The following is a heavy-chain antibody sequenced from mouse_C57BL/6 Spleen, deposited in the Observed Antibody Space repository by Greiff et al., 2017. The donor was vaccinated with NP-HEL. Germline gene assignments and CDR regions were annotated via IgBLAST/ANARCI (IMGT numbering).Heavy chain of an antibody. V-gene: IGHV1-66*01. J-gene: IGHJ1*03. Sequence: QVQLQQSGPELVKPGASVKISCKASGYSFTSYYIHWVKQRPGQGLEWIGWIYPGSGNTKYNEKFKGKATLTADTSSSTAHMQLSSLTSEDSAVYYGARDSGYYGSSDWYFDVWGTGTTVTVSS. CDR3: ARDSGYYGSSDWYFDV. CDR1: GYSFTSYY. D-gene: IGHD1-1*01. CDR2: IYPGSGNT.